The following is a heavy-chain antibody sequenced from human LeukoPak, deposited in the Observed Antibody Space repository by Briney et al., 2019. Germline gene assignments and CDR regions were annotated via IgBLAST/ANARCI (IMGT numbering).Heavy chain of an antibody. Sequence: GGSLRLSCAASGFTFSSYSMNWVRQAPGKGLEWVSSISSSSSYIYHADSVEGRFTISRDNAKNSLYLQMNSLRAEDTAVYYCARDAVLIGLDYWGQGTLVTVSS. CDR1: GFTFSSYS. CDR2: ISSSSSYI. V-gene: IGHV3-21*01. J-gene: IGHJ4*02. CDR3: ARDAVLIGLDY.